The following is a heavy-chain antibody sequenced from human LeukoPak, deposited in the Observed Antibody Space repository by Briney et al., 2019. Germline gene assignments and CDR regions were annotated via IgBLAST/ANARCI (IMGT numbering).Heavy chain of an antibody. V-gene: IGHV1-8*01. CDR2: MNPNSGNT. CDR1: GYTFTSYD. Sequence: ASVKVSCKASGYTFTSYDINRVRQATGQGLEWMGWMNPNSGNTGYAQKFQGRVTMTRNTSISTAYMELCSLRSEDTAVYYCARSGDSSGYFDYWGQGTLVTVSS. CDR3: ARSGDSSGYFDY. D-gene: IGHD3-22*01. J-gene: IGHJ4*02.